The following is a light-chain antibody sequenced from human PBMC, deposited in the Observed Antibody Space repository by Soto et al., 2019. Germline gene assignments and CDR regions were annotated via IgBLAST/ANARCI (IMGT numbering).Light chain of an antibody. V-gene: IGKV3-20*01. J-gene: IGKJ1*01. Sequence: EIVLTQSPRTLSLSPGEIATLSFSASQSLMSTSLAWYQQKPGQAPRLLIYGASNRATGIPDRFSGSGSGTEFTLTISSLQSEDFAVYFCQQYDNWPPAWTFGQGTKVDIK. CDR2: GAS. CDR1: QSLMSTS. CDR3: QQYDNWPPAWT.